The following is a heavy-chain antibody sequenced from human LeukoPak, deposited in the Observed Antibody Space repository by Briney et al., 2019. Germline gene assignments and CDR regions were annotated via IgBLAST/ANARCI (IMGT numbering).Heavy chain of an antibody. CDR1: GFTFGDYA. V-gene: IGHV3-66*02. CDR3: ARSPRFGEFNS. J-gene: IGHJ4*02. CDR2: IYSGGST. Sequence: PGRSLRLSCTASGFTFGDYAMSWVRQAPGKGLEWVSVIYSGGSTYYADSVKGRFTISRDNSKNTLYLQMNSLRAEDTAVYYCARSPRFGEFNSWGQGTLVTVSS. D-gene: IGHD3-10*02.